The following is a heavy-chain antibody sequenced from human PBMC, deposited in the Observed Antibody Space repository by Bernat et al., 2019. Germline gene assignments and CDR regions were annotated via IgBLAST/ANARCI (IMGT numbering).Heavy chain of an antibody. J-gene: IGHJ6*02. Sequence: EVQLVESGGGLVKPGGSLRLSCAASGFTFSNAWMSWVRQAPGKGLEWVGRIKSKTDGGTTDYAAPVKGRFTISRDDSKNTLYLQMNSLKTEDTAVYCCQLGPSDYYYYGMDVWGQGTTVTVSS. CDR2: IKSKTDGGTT. CDR3: QLGPSDYYYYGMDV. D-gene: IGHD7-27*01. V-gene: IGHV3-15*01. CDR1: GFTFSNAW.